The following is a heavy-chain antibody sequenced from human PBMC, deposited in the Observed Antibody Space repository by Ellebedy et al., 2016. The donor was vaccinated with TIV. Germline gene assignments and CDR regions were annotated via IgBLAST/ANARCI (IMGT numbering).Heavy chain of an antibody. D-gene: IGHD6-19*01. Sequence: GESLKISCAASGFRFSSHGMHWVRQAPGKGLEWGGIIGDNGRIKDYGDSLKGRFTISRDNSKNTVDLQMNSLRVEETGVYYCARDQIAVANMDGMDVWGQGTTVIVSS. V-gene: IGHV3-33*01. J-gene: IGHJ6*02. CDR1: GFRFSSHG. CDR2: IGDNGRIK. CDR3: ARDQIAVANMDGMDV.